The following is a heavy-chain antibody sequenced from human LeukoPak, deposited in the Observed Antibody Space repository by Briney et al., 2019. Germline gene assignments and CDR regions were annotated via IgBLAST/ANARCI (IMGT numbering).Heavy chain of an antibody. V-gene: IGHV3-21*05. CDR3: AKDSRNLPFDY. CDR1: DFTFNRYS. D-gene: IGHD1-14*01. J-gene: IGHJ4*02. Sequence: GGSLRLSCEGSDFTFNRYSMNWVRQAPGKGLEWVAYISGISGYIYYADSVKGRFTISRDNAKNSLFLQMNSLRAEDTAVYYCAKDSRNLPFDYWGQGTLVTVSS. CDR2: ISGISGYI.